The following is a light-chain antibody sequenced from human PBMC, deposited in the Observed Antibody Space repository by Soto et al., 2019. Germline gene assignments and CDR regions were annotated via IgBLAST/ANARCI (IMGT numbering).Light chain of an antibody. CDR3: QQLNIYPIR. Sequence: QMTQPPTSLSASVGDMVAISWFASQGIGNALGWYQQKPGKPPKVLIYGASNLQSGVPSRFSGSGSGTEFTLTISSLQPEDFATYYCQQLNIYPIRFGQGTRLEI. V-gene: IGKV1-17*01. CDR2: GAS. J-gene: IGKJ5*01. CDR1: QGIGNA.